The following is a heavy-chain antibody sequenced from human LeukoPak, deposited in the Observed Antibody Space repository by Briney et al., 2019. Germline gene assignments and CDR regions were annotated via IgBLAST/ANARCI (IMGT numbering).Heavy chain of an antibody. CDR2: INSDGSST. Sequence: GGSLRLSCAASGFTFSSYWMHWVRQAPGKGLVWVSRINSDGSSTSYADSVKGRFTISRDNAKNTLYLQMNSLRAEDTAVYYCAREVGYSGYADWGQGTLVTVSS. J-gene: IGHJ4*02. CDR3: AREVGYSGYAD. V-gene: IGHV3-74*01. CDR1: GFTFSSYW. D-gene: IGHD5-12*01.